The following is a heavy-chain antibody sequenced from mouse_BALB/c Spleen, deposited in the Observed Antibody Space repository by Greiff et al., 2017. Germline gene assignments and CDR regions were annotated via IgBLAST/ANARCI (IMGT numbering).Heavy chain of an antibody. D-gene: IGHD2-3*01. CDR2: ISYSGST. Sequence: EVKLQESGPGLVKPSQSLSLTCTVTGYSITSDYAWNWIRQFPGNKLEWMGYISYSGSTSYNPSLKSRISITRDTSKNQFFLQLNSVTTEDTATYYCARGLLRLDYWGQGTTLTVSS. V-gene: IGHV3-2*02. CDR3: ARGLLRLDY. CDR1: GYSITSDYA. J-gene: IGHJ2*01.